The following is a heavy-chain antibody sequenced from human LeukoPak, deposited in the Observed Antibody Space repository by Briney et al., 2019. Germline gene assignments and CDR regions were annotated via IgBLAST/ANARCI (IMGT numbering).Heavy chain of an antibody. V-gene: IGHV3-30*02. Sequence: GGSLRLSCTTSGFTFSNYGMHWVRQAPGKGLEWVTFIRSDGSIKYYADSVKGRFTISRDNSKNTLFLEMKSLRAEDTAVYYCVKDLWTPYFDYWGQGTLVTVSS. CDR3: VKDLWTPYFDY. CDR2: IRSDGSIK. D-gene: IGHD2-21*01. CDR1: GFTFSNYG. J-gene: IGHJ4*02.